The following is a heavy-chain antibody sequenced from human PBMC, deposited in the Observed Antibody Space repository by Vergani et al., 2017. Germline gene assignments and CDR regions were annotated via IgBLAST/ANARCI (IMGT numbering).Heavy chain of an antibody. V-gene: IGHV4-34*01. Sequence: QVQLQQWGGGLLKPSETLSLTCVVNGGPFTSYHWTWIRQSPGEGLEWVGDIDYTGRPDYNPSLKSRLTMSVDKSRNQFSLTLNSVTATDTAIYFCARVNTETNGHLYYYYHMDVWGQGTEVTVS. CDR1: GGPFTSYH. CDR3: ARVNTETNGHLYYYYHMDV. CDR2: IDYTGRP. D-gene: IGHD4-11*01. J-gene: IGHJ6*03.